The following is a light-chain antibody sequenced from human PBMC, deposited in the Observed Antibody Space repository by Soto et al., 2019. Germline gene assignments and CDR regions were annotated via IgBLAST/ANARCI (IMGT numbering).Light chain of an antibody. CDR3: LLSYNGPYV. Sequence: QSVVTQDPSLTVSPGGTVTLTCGSSTGAVTNGHYPYWFQQKPGQAPRTLIYDTTNRHSWTPARFSGYLLGGKAALTLSGAQTEDEAEYYCLLSYNGPYVFGTGTKVTVL. J-gene: IGLJ1*01. CDR2: DTT. CDR1: TGAVTNGHY. V-gene: IGLV7-46*01.